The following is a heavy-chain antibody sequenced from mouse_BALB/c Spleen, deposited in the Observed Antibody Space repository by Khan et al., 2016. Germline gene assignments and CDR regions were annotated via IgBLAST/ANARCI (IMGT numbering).Heavy chain of an antibody. CDR2: INTYSGES. CDR1: GYTFTNYG. J-gene: IGHJ1*01. V-gene: IGHV9-3-1*01. CDR3: ASYRSYCGSCRYFDF. Sequence: QIQLVQSGPELKRPGKTVKISCKASGYTFTNYGINWVKQAPGKGLKWMGWINTYSGESTYADDFKGRFAFSLETSANTAYLQINNLKNEDTATXVWASYRSYCGSCRYFDFWGVGTTVTVSS. D-gene: IGHD1-1*01.